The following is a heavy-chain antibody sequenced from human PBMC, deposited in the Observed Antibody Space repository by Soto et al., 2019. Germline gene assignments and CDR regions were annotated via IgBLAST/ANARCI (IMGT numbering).Heavy chain of an antibody. CDR1: GYTFTSSD. CDR2: MNPNTGNT. CDR3: ARGSNTCSGGRCYSDWFDP. D-gene: IGHD2-15*01. V-gene: IGHV1-8*01. Sequence: ASVKVSCKASGYTFTSSDVYWVRQATGQGLELMGWMNPNTGNTGYAQKFQGRVTMTRNTSISTAYMELSSLRSEDTAVYYCARGSNTCSGGRCYSDWFDPWGQGTPVTVSS. J-gene: IGHJ5*02.